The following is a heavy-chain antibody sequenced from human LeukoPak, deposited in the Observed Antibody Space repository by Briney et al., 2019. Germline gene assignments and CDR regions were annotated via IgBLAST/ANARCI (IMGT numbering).Heavy chain of an antibody. V-gene: IGHV4-59*01. J-gene: IGHJ3*02. CDR1: GASISSYF. D-gene: IGHD6-13*01. CDR3: ARYSNSWYTLDI. Sequence: SETLSLTCSVSGASISSYFWSWIRQPPGKGLEWIGYIYYSGSANYNPSLKSRVTMSVDTSRNQFSLKLSSVTAADTAVYYCARYSNSWYTLDIWGQGTMVTVS. CDR2: IYYSGSA.